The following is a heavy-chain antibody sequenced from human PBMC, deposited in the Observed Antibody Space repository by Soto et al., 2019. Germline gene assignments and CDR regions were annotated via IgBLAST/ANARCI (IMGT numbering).Heavy chain of an antibody. CDR2: INPNSGAT. J-gene: IGHJ5*02. CDR3: ARGSDTNWIGGFDP. Sequence: ASVKVSCKASGYTFTGYYLHWVRQAPGQGLEWMGWINPNSGATKYAQKFEGWVTMTRDTTISTAYMELRRLKSDDTAVYYCARGSDTNWIGGFDPWGQGTLVTVS. V-gene: IGHV1-2*04. CDR1: GYTFTGYY. D-gene: IGHD3-10*01.